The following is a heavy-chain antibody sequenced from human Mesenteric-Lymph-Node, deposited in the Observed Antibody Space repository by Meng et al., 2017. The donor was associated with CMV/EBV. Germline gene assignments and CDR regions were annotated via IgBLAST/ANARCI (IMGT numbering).Heavy chain of an antibody. Sequence: GESLRLSCAASGFTFSTYAMSWVRQAPGKGLEWVSVIYGGGITTHYADSVKGRFTVSRDNSKNTLYLQMNSLRAEDTAMYYCAKDMTLSGSMAVTLGLHSWGQGTLVTVSS. CDR1: GFTFSTYA. J-gene: IGHJ4*02. CDR3: AKDMTLSGSMAVTLGLHS. D-gene: IGHD4-23*01. CDR2: IYGGGITT. V-gene: IGHV3-23*03.